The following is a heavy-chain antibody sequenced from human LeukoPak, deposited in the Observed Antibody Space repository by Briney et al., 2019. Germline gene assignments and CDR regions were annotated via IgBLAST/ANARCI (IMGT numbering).Heavy chain of an antibody. V-gene: IGHV3-7*01. D-gene: IGHD3-22*01. Sequence: GGSLRLSCAASGFTFSSYWMSWVRQAPGKGLEWVANIKQDGSEKYYVDSVKGVFTISRDNAKNSLYLRMNSLRAEDTAVYYCAGRGGYYYDSSGYYYLNWGQRTLVTVSS. J-gene: IGHJ4*02. CDR1: GFTFSSYW. CDR2: IKQDGSEK. CDR3: AGRGGYYYDSSGYYYLN.